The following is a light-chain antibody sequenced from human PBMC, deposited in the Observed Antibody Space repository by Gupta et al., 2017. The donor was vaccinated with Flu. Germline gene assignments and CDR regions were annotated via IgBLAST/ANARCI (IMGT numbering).Light chain of an antibody. J-gene: IGLJ2*01. Sequence: GSNSGSNTVTWYQQLPGPAPKLLIDRNNQRPSAVPDRFSCSKSGTSASMAINGLQSEDEADYYCAAWDANLSVLLFGGGSKLTVL. CDR2: RNN. V-gene: IGLV1-44*01. CDR1: GSNSGSNT. CDR3: AAWDANLSVLL.